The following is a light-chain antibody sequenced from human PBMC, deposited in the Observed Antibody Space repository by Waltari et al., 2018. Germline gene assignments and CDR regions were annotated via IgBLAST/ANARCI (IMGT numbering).Light chain of an antibody. Sequence: TFRASQSISTGLAWYQQKPGKAPKLLIYKASTLETGVPSRFSGSGSGTEFTLTISSLQPDDFATYFCQQYNSYLLTFGGGTKVEIQ. J-gene: IGKJ4*01. CDR1: QSISTG. CDR2: KAS. CDR3: QQYNSYLLT. V-gene: IGKV1-5*03.